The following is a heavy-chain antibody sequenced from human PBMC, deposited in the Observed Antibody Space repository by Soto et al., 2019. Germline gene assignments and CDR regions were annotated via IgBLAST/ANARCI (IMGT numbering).Heavy chain of an antibody. Sequence: QVQLVQSGGEVKKPGASVKVSCKSSGYTFTTYDLRWVRQSPGHGLEWMGWISAYNGNTNYAQNLQGRVTMTTDTSTSTAYMELRSLISDDTAVYYCARVIGYYSHMDVWDQGTTVNVSS. V-gene: IGHV1-18*01. D-gene: IGHD3-22*01. CDR3: ARVIGYYSHMDV. CDR2: ISAYNGNT. J-gene: IGHJ6*02. CDR1: GYTFTTYD.